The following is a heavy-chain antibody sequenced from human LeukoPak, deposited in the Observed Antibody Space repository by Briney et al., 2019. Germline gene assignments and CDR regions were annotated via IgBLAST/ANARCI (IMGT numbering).Heavy chain of an antibody. CDR1: GFTFSSHS. CDR3: ARDGDIVVVPAATFDY. CDR2: ISSSSSYI. D-gene: IGHD2-2*01. V-gene: IGHV3-21*01. Sequence: PGGSLRLSCAASGFTFSSHSMNWVRQAPGKGLEWVSSISSSSSYIYYADSVKGRFTISRDNAKNSLYLQMNSLRAEDTAVYYCARDGDIVVVPAATFDYWGQGTLVTVSS. J-gene: IGHJ4*02.